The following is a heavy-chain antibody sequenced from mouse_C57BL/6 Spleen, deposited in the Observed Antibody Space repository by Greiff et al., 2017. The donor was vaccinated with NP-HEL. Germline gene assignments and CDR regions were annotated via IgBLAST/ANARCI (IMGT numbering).Heavy chain of an antibody. CDR1: GYTFTSYW. Sequence: QVQLQQPGAELVKPGASVKLSCKASGYTFTSYWMHWVKQRPGQGLEWIGVINPGSGGTNYNEKFKGKATLTADKSSSTAYMQLSSLTSEDSAVYFCARGDSDYPYYYAMDYWGKGTSVTVAS. V-gene: IGHV1-64*01. CDR3: ARGDSDYPYYYAMDY. J-gene: IGHJ4*01. D-gene: IGHD3-2*02. CDR2: INPGSGGT.